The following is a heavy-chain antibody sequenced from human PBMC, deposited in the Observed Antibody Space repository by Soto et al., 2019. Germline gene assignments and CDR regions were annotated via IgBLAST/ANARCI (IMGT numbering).Heavy chain of an antibody. Sequence: SETLSLTCTVSGGSISSGGYYWSWIRQHPGKGLEWIGYIYYSGSTYYNPSLKSRVTISVDTSKNQFSLKLSSVTAADTAVYYCARRVAAARAPWFDPWGQGTLVTVSS. D-gene: IGHD6-13*01. CDR3: ARRVAAARAPWFDP. V-gene: IGHV4-31*03. CDR2: IYYSGST. CDR1: GGSISSGGYY. J-gene: IGHJ5*02.